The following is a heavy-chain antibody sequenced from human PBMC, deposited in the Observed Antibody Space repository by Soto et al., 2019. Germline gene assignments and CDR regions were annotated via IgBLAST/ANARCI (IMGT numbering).Heavy chain of an antibody. J-gene: IGHJ6*02. Sequence: PVKVSCTASGGTFSIYDISWVRPAPGQGLEWMGGIIPIFGTANYAQKFQGRVTITADESTSTAYMELSSLRSEDTAVYYCASGGCSGGSCYSPVYYYYGMDCWGQGTKVTVSS. D-gene: IGHD2-15*01. CDR2: IIPIFGTA. V-gene: IGHV1-69*01. CDR3: ASGGCSGGSCYSPVYYYYGMDC. CDR1: GGTFSIYD.